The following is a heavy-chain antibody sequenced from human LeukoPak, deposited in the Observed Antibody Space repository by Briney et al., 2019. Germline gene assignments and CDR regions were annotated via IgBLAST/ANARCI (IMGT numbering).Heavy chain of an antibody. CDR2: INQDGSEK. CDR1: GFTFDDYW. V-gene: IGHV3-7*01. J-gene: IGHJ4*02. CDR3: ARGGTSGYSSTRHFWGGNYYFDY. D-gene: IGHD2-2*01. Sequence: GGSLRLSCGASGFTFDDYWMSWVRQAPGQGLEWAANINQDGSEKYYLDSAKGRFTISRDNARNSLYLQVNSLRAEDTAVYYCARGGTSGYSSTRHFWGGNYYFDYWGQGSLVTVSS.